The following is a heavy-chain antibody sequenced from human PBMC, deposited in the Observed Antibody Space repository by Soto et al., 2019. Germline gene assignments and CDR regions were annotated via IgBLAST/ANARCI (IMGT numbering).Heavy chain of an antibody. CDR2: IIPILGIA. CDR3: ALGNYYGSGSYYNDACDI. Sequence: ASVKVSCKASGGTFSSYAISWVRQAPGQGLEWMGRIIPILGIANYAQKFQGRVTITADKSTSTAYMELSSLRSEDTAVYYCALGNYYGSGSYYNDACDIWGQGTMVTVSS. CDR1: GGTFSSYA. D-gene: IGHD3-10*01. J-gene: IGHJ3*02. V-gene: IGHV1-69*04.